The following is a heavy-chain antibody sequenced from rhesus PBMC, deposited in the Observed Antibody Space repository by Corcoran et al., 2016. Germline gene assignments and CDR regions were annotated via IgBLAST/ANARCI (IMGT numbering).Heavy chain of an antibody. CDR2: ISGSDGST. J-gene: IGHJ4*01. CDR3: AGGPVDY. V-gene: IGHV4-173*01. CDR1: GGSISSNY. Sequence: QLQLQESGLGLVKPLETLSLTCVVSGGSISSNYWNWIRQPPGKGLEWIGRISGSDGSTDYNPSLKNQVTISTYTSKNQLSLKLSSVTAADTAVYYCAGGPVDYWGQGVLVTVSS.